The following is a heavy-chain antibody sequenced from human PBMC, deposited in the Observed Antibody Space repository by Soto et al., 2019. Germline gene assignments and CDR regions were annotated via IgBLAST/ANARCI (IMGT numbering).Heavy chain of an antibody. CDR2: ISWNSGSI. CDR1: GFTFDDYA. J-gene: IGHJ4*02. Sequence: GGSLRLSCAASGFTFDDYAMHWVRQAPGKGLEWVSGISWNSGSIGYADSVKGRFTISRDNAKNSLYLQMNSLRAEDTALYYCAKDTDDILTGPRALDYWGQGTLVTVSS. V-gene: IGHV3-9*01. D-gene: IGHD3-9*01. CDR3: AKDTDDILTGPRALDY.